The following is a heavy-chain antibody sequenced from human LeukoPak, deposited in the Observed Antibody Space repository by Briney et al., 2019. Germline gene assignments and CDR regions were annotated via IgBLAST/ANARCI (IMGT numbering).Heavy chain of an antibody. D-gene: IGHD5-18*01. CDR2: IYYSGST. V-gene: IGHV4-61*01. J-gene: IGHJ4*02. CDR1: GGSFSSGSYY. Sequence: SETLSLTCTVSGGSFSSGSYYWSWIRQPPGKGLEWIGYIYYSGSTNYNPSLKSRVTISVDTSKNRFSLKLSSVTAADTAVYYCARDKLWFNYWGQGTLVTVSS. CDR3: ARDKLWFNY.